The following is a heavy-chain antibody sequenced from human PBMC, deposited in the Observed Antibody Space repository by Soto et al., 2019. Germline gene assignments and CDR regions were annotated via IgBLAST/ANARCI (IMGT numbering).Heavy chain of an antibody. D-gene: IGHD5-12*01. J-gene: IGHJ4*02. V-gene: IGHV4-30-4*01. CDR2: IYSSGAA. CDR1: AGYISSGFYF. Sequence: SETLSLTCTVSAGYISSGFYFWSWMRQPPGKGLEWLGHIYSSGAAYYNPSLKSRLTISVDASKNQFSLKLTSVTAADTAIYYCASRQQQVALVDYWGQGTLVTVSS. CDR3: ASRQQQVALVDY.